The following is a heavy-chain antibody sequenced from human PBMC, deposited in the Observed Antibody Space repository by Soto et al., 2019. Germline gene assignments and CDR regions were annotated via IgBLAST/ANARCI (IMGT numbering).Heavy chain of an antibody. CDR2: ISGSGGIT. J-gene: IGHJ4*02. V-gene: IGHV3-23*01. Sequence: QAGGSLRLSCAASGFTFGDHAMSWVRQAPGKGLEWVSVISGSGGITYYEDSVKGRFTISRDNAKNTLYLQMNSLRAEDTAVYYCARVVYYDSSGFYYFDYWGQGTLVTVSS. CDR1: GFTFGDHA. CDR3: ARVVYYDSSGFYYFDY. D-gene: IGHD3-22*01.